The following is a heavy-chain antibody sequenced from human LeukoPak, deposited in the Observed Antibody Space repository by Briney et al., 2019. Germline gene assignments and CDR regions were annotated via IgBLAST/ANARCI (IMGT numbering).Heavy chain of an antibody. V-gene: IGHV4-39*01. D-gene: IGHD4-17*01. CDR2: IYYSGST. Sequence: SETLSLTCSVSGGSISSSTYYWGWTRQPPGKGLEWIGSIYYSGSTYYNPSLKSRLTISVDTSKNQFSLKLNSVTAADTAVYYCARHDYGDYSSFDYWGQGTLVTVSS. CDR1: GGSISSSTYY. CDR3: ARHDYGDYSSFDY. J-gene: IGHJ4*02.